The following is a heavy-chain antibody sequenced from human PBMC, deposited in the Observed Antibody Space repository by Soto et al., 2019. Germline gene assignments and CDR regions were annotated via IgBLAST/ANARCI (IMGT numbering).Heavy chain of an antibody. CDR3: ARGGSYYDYYYGMDV. D-gene: IGHD1-26*01. Sequence: SETLSLTCTVSGGSISSGDYYWSWIRQPPGKGLEWTGYIYYSGSTYYNPSLKSRVTISVDTSKNQFSLKLSSVTAADTAVYYCARGGSYYDYYYGMDVWGQGTTVTVSS. CDR1: GGSISSGDYY. J-gene: IGHJ6*02. CDR2: IYYSGST. V-gene: IGHV4-30-4*01.